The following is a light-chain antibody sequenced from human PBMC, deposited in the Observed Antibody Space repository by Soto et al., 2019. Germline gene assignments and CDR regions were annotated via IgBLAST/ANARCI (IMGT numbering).Light chain of an antibody. Sequence: EIVLTQSPATLSLSPGERATLSCRASQSVSWYLAWYQQKPGQAPRLLIYDASKRAAGIPARFSGSGSETDFTLTISSLEPEDFAVYHCQQRHHWLRTFGQGTKVEIK. CDR3: QQRHHWLRT. V-gene: IGKV3-11*01. J-gene: IGKJ2*01. CDR1: QSVSWY. CDR2: DAS.